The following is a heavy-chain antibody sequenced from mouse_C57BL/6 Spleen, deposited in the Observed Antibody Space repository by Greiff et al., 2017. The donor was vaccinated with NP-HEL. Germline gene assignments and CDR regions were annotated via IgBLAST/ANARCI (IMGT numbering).Heavy chain of an antibody. V-gene: IGHV1-54*01. D-gene: IGHD4-1*01. CDR1: GYAFTNYL. CDR2: INPGSGGT. Sequence: VKLQESGAELVRPGTSVKVSCKASGYAFTNYLIEWVKQRPGQGLAWIGVINPGSGGTNYNEKFKGKATLTADKSSSTAYMQLSSLTSEDSAVYFCARFNWDVYAMDYWGQGASVTVSS. J-gene: IGHJ4*01. CDR3: ARFNWDVYAMDY.